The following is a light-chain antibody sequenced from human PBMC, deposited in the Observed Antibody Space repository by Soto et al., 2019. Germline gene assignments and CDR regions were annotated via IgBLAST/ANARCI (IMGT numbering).Light chain of an antibody. Sequence: IQLTQSPSSLSASVGDRVTITCRASQGINKFLAWYQQRPGKAPQLLVYGASTLQSGVPSRFSGSGSVTDFTLTISSLQPEDFATYYCQQLTNFRFTFGQGTKLHIK. CDR3: QQLTNFRFT. CDR2: GAS. J-gene: IGKJ2*01. V-gene: IGKV1-9*01. CDR1: QGINKF.